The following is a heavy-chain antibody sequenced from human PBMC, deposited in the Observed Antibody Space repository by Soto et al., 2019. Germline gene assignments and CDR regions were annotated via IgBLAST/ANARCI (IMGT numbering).Heavy chain of an antibody. Sequence: SGPTLVNPTQTLTLTCTFSGFLLSTSGMCVSWIRQPPGKALEWLARIDWDDDKYYSTSLKTRLTISKDTSKNQVVLTMTNMDPVDTATYYCARSTYFYDSSGYGFYYFDYWGQGTLVTVSS. CDR1: GFLLSTSGMC. V-gene: IGHV2-70*11. CDR2: IDWDDDK. CDR3: ARSTYFYDSSGYGFYYFDY. J-gene: IGHJ4*02. D-gene: IGHD3-22*01.